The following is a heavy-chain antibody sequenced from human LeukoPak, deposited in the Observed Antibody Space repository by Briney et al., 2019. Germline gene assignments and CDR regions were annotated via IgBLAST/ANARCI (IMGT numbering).Heavy chain of an antibody. Sequence: PGGSLRLSCAASGFTFSDYYMSWIRQAPGKGLEWVSYISSSGSTIYYADSVKGRFTISRDNANNSLYLQMNSLRAEDTAVYYCAKDWLDDSSGYTFNPDFDYWGQGTLVTVSS. J-gene: IGHJ4*02. CDR3: AKDWLDDSSGYTFNPDFDY. D-gene: IGHD3-22*01. CDR2: ISSSGSTI. CDR1: GFTFSDYY. V-gene: IGHV3-11*04.